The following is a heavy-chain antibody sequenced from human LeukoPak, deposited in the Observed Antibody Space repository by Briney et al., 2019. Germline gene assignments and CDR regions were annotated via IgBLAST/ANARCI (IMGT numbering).Heavy chain of an antibody. Sequence: GASVKASCKASGYTFTSYYMHWVRQAPGQGLEWMGIINPSGGSTSYAQKFQGRVTMTRDTSTSTVYMELSSLRSEDTAVYYCARDIVVVVAATNYYYYGMDVWGQGTTVTVSS. D-gene: IGHD2-15*01. V-gene: IGHV1-46*01. CDR2: INPSGGST. CDR3: ARDIVVVVAATNYYYYGMDV. J-gene: IGHJ6*02. CDR1: GYTFTSYY.